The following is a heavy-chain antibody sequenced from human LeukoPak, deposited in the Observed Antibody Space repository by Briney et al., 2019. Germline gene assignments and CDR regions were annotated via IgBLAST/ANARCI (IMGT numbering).Heavy chain of an antibody. Sequence: PGGSLRLSCAASGFTFSSYAMSWVRQAPGKGLEWVSAISGSGGSTYYADSVKGRFTISRDNSKNTLYLQMNSLRAEDTAVCYCAKDWEDYYDSSGSFYWGQGTLVTVSS. J-gene: IGHJ4*02. CDR2: ISGSGGST. CDR1: GFTFSSYA. V-gene: IGHV3-23*01. CDR3: AKDWEDYYDSSGSFY. D-gene: IGHD3-22*01.